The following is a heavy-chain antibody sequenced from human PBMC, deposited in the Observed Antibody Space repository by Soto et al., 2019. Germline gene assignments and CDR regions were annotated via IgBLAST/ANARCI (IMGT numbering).Heavy chain of an antibody. CDR2: ISAYNGNT. CDR3: ARERGVATPVAGNSHYYYYMDV. Sequence: QDQLVQSGVEVKKPGASVKVSCKASGYSFTNYGITWVRQAPGQGFEWMGWISAYNGNTNYAQKFQGRVTMTTDASTSTAYLELMSLRSDDTAVYYCARERGVATPVAGNSHYYYYMDVWGKGTTVTVSS. V-gene: IGHV1-18*01. D-gene: IGHD6-19*01. J-gene: IGHJ6*03. CDR1: GYSFTNYG.